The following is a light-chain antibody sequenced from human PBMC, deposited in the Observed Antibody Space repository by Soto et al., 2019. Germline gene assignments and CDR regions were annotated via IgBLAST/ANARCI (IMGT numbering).Light chain of an antibody. CDR1: NSDVGGYNY. Sequence: QSALTQAASVSGSPGQSITISCTGSNSDVGGYNYVSWYQQHPGKAPRLIIFDVSSRPSGVSNRFSGSKSANTASLTISGLQAEDEADYYCSSYTSDSTSYVFGIGTKLTVL. V-gene: IGLV2-14*03. J-gene: IGLJ1*01. CDR2: DVS. CDR3: SSYTSDSTSYV.